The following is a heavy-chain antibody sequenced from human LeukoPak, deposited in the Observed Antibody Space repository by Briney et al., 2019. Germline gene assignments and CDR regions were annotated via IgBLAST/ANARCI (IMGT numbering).Heavy chain of an antibody. Sequence: GGSLRLSCAASGFTFSDHYMSWIRQAAGKGLEWVSYISSSGNTTFYADSVKGRFTISRDNAKNSLYLQMNSLRAEDTAVYYCARDGGSSWYFDYWGQGTLVTVSS. CDR2: ISSSGNTT. D-gene: IGHD6-13*01. V-gene: IGHV3-11*04. CDR1: GFTFSDHY. CDR3: ARDGGSSWYFDY. J-gene: IGHJ4*02.